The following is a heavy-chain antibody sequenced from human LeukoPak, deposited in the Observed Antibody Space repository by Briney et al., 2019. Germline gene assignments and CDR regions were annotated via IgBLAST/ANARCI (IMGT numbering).Heavy chain of an antibody. D-gene: IGHD6-13*01. CDR1: GGSIRSSSYY. J-gene: IGHJ4*02. V-gene: IGHV4-39*01. CDR2: IYYSGST. Sequence: PSETLSLTCTVSGGSIRSSSYYWGWIRQPPGKGLEWIGSIYYSGSTYYNPSLKSRVTISVGTSKNQFSLKLSSVTAADTAVYYCASKGATYSSSWYYFDYWGQGTLVTVSS. CDR3: ASKGATYSSSWYYFDY.